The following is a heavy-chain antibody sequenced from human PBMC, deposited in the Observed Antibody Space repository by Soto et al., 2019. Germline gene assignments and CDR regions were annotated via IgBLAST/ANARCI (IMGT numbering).Heavy chain of an antibody. CDR2: INPNSGGT. V-gene: IGHV1-2*04. D-gene: IGHD3-10*01. Sequence: ASVKVSCKASGYTFTGYYMHWVRQAPGQGLEWMGWINPNSGGTNYAQKFQGWVTMTRDTSISTAYMELSRLRSDDTAVYYCARVGGSYYGSGNPGNYYGMDVWGKGTTVTVSS. J-gene: IGHJ6*04. CDR3: ARVGGSYYGSGNPGNYYGMDV. CDR1: GYTFTGYY.